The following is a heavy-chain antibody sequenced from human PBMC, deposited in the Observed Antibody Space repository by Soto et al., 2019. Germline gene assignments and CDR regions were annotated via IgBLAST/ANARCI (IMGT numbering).Heavy chain of an antibody. J-gene: IGHJ4*02. CDR1: GFTFGSYA. Sequence: EVQLLESGGGLVQPGGSLRLSCAASGFTFGSYAMSWVRQDPGKGLEWVSCTGSSGGSTFYADSVKGRFTISRDNSRNTLYLEMNSLRAEDTAVYYCAKGDLAYYFDYWGQGTLVTVSS. CDR2: TGSSGGST. V-gene: IGHV3-23*01. CDR3: AKGDLAYYFDY. D-gene: IGHD2-21*02.